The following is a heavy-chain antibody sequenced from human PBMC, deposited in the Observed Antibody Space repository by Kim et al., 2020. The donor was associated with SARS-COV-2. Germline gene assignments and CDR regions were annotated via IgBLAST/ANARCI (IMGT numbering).Heavy chain of an antibody. CDR1: GGTFSSYA. D-gene: IGHD4-17*01. CDR3: ARSPTTGYFDY. CDR2: IIPILGIA. Sequence: SVKVSCKASGGTFSSYAISWVRQAPGQGLEWMGRIIPILGIANYAQKFQGRVTITADKSTSTAYMELSSLRSEDTAVYYCARSPTTGYFDYWGQGTLVTVSS. V-gene: IGHV1-69*04. J-gene: IGHJ4*02.